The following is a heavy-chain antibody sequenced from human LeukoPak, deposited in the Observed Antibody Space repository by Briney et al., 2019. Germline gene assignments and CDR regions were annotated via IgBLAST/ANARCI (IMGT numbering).Heavy chain of an antibody. CDR2: INPNSGGT. CDR3: ARVNCSSTSCYSPGYYYYGMDV. D-gene: IGHD2-2*01. V-gene: IGHV1-2*02. Sequence: ASVKVSCKASGYTFTGYYMHWVRQAPGQGLEWMGWINPNSGGTNYAQKFQGRVTMTRDTSISTAYMELSRLRSDGTAVYYCARVNCSSTSCYSPGYYYYGMDVWGQGTTVTVSS. J-gene: IGHJ6*02. CDR1: GYTFTGYY.